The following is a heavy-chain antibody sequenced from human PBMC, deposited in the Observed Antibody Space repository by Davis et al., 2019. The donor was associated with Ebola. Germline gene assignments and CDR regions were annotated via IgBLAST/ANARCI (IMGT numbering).Heavy chain of an antibody. CDR2: INPSGGST. V-gene: IGHV1-46*01. D-gene: IGHD3-10*01. CDR1: GYTFTSYY. Sequence: ASVTVSCKASGYTFTSYYMHWVRQAPGQGLEWMGIINPSGGSTSYAQKFQGRVTMTRDTSISTVYMELTSLRSDDTAVYYCARDLSYSYYYHYYGMDVWGQGTTVTVSS. CDR3: ARDLSYSYYYHYYGMDV. J-gene: IGHJ6*02.